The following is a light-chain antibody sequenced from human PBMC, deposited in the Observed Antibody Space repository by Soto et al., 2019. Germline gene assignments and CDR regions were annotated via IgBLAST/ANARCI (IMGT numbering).Light chain of an antibody. Sequence: ETVLTQSPGTLSLSPGDRVTLSCRASQSVSTEYFSWYRQKPGQAPRLLIYATSSRAVGIPDRFSGSGSGTDFTLTISRLEPEDFAMYYCQQYGYYNSPRYSFGQGTRLEI. CDR1: QSVSTEY. CDR3: QQYGYYNSPRYS. J-gene: IGKJ2*03. V-gene: IGKV3-20*01. CDR2: ATS.